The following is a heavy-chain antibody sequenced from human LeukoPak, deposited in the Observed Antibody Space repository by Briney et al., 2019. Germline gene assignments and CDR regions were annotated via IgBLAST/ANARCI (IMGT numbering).Heavy chain of an antibody. D-gene: IGHD1-14*01. Sequence: PGGSLRLSCAASGFTFSDYYMSWIRQAPGKGLEWVSYISSSSSYTNYADSVKGRFTISRDNAKNSPYLQMNSLRAEDTAVYYCARGRMRAGNDAFDIWGQGTMVTVSS. CDR1: GFTFSDYY. J-gene: IGHJ3*02. CDR3: ARGRMRAGNDAFDI. V-gene: IGHV3-11*05. CDR2: ISSSSSYT.